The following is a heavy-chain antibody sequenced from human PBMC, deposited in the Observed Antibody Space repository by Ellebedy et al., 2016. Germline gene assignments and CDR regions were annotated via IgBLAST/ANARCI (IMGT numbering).Heavy chain of an antibody. D-gene: IGHD2-2*01. CDR1: GFTFTGSA. V-gene: IGHV1-58*01. CDR3: AAAMGCPSDSCYRHFAY. J-gene: IGHJ4*02. CDR2: IVVGRGNT. Sequence: SVKVSCXTSGFTFTGSAVQWVRQARGQRPEWIGWIVVGRGNTNYAQKFQERVTITRDMSASTAYMELNSLGSEDTAVYYCAAAMGCPSDSCYRHFAYWGQGTLVTVSS.